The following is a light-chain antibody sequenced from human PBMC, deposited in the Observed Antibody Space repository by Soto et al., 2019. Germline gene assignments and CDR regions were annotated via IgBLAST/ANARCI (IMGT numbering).Light chain of an antibody. J-gene: IGKJ2*01. Sequence: DIQLTQSPSSLSASVGDRVTITCRASQSIAFYVNWFQQKPGRAPRLLIYAASSLQSGVPSRFSGSGSGTDFTLTINRLHPEDSATYFCEQSSNSPMYTFGQGNK. CDR3: EQSSNSPMYT. V-gene: IGKV1-39*01. CDR1: QSIAFY. CDR2: AAS.